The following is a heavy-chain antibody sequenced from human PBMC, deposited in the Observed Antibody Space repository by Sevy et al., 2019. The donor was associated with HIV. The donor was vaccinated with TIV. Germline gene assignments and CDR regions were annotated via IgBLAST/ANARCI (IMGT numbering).Heavy chain of an antibody. V-gene: IGHV1-2*06. J-gene: IGHJ6*02. Sequence: ASVKASCKASGYTFSNYYMDWVRQAPGQELEWMGRINPNSGGTNYAQKFQGRVTMTRDTSIRTAYMELTRLRSDDTAVYYCARERITMVEGVFITTYYHYGMDVWGQGTTVTVSS. CDR2: INPNSGGT. CDR3: ARERITMVEGVFITTYYHYGMDV. D-gene: IGHD3-10*01. CDR1: GYTFSNYY.